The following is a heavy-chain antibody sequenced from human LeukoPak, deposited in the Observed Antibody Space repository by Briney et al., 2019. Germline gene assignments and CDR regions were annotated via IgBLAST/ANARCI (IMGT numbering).Heavy chain of an antibody. Sequence: GGSLRLSCAVSGFTLSNYAMGWVRQAPGEGLEWVSAISDNGGRSFYADSVKGRFTISRDNSKNTLYLQMNSLRAEDTAVYYCATRYYFDYWGQGALVTISS. CDR2: ISDNGGRS. V-gene: IGHV3-23*01. J-gene: IGHJ4*02. CDR3: ATRYYFDY. CDR1: GFTLSNYA.